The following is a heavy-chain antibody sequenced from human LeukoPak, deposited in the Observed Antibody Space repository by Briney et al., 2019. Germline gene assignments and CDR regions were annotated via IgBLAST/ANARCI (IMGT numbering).Heavy chain of an antibody. CDR1: GHTFTSYG. CDR3: ARWERATLDYYYYYYYMDV. CDR2: INPNSGGT. J-gene: IGHJ6*03. V-gene: IGHV1-2*03. D-gene: IGHD1-26*01. Sequence: LGASVKVSCKASGHTFTSYGISWVRQAPGQGLEWMGWINPNSGGTNYAQKFQGRVTMTRDTSISTAYMELSRLRSDDTAVYYCARWERATLDYYYYYYYMDVWGKGTTVTVSS.